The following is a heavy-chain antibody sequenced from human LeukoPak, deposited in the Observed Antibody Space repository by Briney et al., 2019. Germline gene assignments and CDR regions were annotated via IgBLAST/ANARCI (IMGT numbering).Heavy chain of an antibody. CDR1: GYTFTSYG. V-gene: IGHV1-18*01. CDR3: AKDRPDVYSSSWLHYLDY. CDR2: ISAYSGNT. Sequence: ASVKVSCKASGYTFTSYGISWVRQAPGQGLEWMGWISAYSGNTNYAQKLQGRVTMTTDTSTSTAYMELRSLRSDDTAVYYCAKDRPDVYSSSWLHYLDYWGQGTLVTVSS. D-gene: IGHD6-13*01. J-gene: IGHJ4*02.